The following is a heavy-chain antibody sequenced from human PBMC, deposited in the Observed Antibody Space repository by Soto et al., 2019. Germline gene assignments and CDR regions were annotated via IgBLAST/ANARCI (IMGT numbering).Heavy chain of an antibody. V-gene: IGHV4-61*01. CDR3: ARRMDHYYYATD. Sequence: QVQLQESGPGLVKPSETLSLTCTVSGASVSSGSYYWSWIRQPPGKGLEWIGHIYYSGSTSYNPSLKSRVTMSVHTSKHPFSLKLTSVTAADTAVYFCARRMDHYYYATDWAQGTLF. D-gene: IGHD3-22*01. CDR1: GASVSSGSYY. CDR2: IYYSGST. J-gene: IGHJ4*02.